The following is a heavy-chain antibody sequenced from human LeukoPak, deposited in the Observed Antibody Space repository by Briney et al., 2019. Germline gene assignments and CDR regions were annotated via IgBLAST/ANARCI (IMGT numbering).Heavy chain of an antibody. J-gene: IGHJ4*02. CDR1: GFTFSSYA. CDR3: TTDWIVRYFDYFDY. CDR2: ISYDGSHK. Sequence: GGSLRLSCAASGFTFSSYAIHWVRQAPGKGLEWVAVISYDGSHKYYADSVKGRFTISRDNSKNTLYLQMNSLKTEDTAVYYCTTDWIVRYFDYFDYWGQGTLVTVSS. V-gene: IGHV3-30*04. D-gene: IGHD3-9*01.